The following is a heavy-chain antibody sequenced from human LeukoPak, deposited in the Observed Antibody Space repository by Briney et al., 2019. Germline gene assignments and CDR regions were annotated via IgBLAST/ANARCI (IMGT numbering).Heavy chain of an antibody. CDR1: GGSLSSYY. V-gene: IGHV4-59*08. CDR3: ARMGGYSGYATH. CDR2: IYSTGSA. J-gene: IGHJ4*02. D-gene: IGHD5-12*01. Sequence: SEALSLTCTVSGGSLSSYYWSWIRQPPGKGLEWIGYIYSTGSANYNPSLKSRVTLSVDTAKNQFSLKLNSVTAADTAVYYCARMGGYSGYATHWGQGTLVTVSS.